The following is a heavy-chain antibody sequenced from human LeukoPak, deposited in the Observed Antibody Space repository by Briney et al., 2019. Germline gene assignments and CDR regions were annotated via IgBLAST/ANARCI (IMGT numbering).Heavy chain of an antibody. V-gene: IGHV4-59*11. D-gene: IGHD6-13*01. CDR1: GGSISGHY. CDR2: VYYTGGT. J-gene: IGHJ4*02. Sequence: SETLSLTCTVSGGSISGHYWNWIRQPPGKELEWIGYVYYTGGTNYNPSLWGRVTISVDTSKNVFSLSLSSVTAADTAVYYCAREIPAAGHFDSWGQGTLVTVSS. CDR3: AREIPAAGHFDS.